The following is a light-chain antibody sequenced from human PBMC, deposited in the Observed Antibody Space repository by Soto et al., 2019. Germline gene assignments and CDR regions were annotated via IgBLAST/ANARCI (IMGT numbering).Light chain of an antibody. V-gene: IGKV3-15*01. CDR2: DAS. J-gene: IGKJ3*01. CDR3: QQYNTWPLT. CDR1: QSVSSN. Sequence: EAVMTQSPATLSVSPEERPTLSCSASQSVSSNLAWYQQKPGQAPMLLIYDASTRATGIPARFSGSGSGTECTLTISSLQSEDFAVYYCQQYNTWPLTFGPGTKVDIK.